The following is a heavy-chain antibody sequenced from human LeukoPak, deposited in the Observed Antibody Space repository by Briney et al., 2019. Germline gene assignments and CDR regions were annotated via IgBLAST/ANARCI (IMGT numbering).Heavy chain of an antibody. D-gene: IGHD2-15*01. CDR2: IYYSGST. Sequence: PSETLSLTCTVSGGSISSGDYYWSWIRQPPGKGLEWIGYIYYSGSTYYNPSLKSRVTISVDTSKNQFSLKLSSVTAADTAVYYCARDYECSGGSCPPPTLYGMDVWGQGTTVTVSS. V-gene: IGHV4-30-4*01. CDR1: GGSISSGDYY. CDR3: ARDYECSGGSCPPPTLYGMDV. J-gene: IGHJ6*02.